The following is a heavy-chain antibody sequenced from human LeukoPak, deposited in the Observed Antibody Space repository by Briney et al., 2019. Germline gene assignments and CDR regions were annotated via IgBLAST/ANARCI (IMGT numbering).Heavy chain of an antibody. Sequence: SETLSLTCTVSGGSISPYYWSWIRQPPGKGLEWIGYIDYSGSINYNPSLKSRLTISVDTSKNQFSLQLSSVTAADTAVDYCARQGETVTQFNLLDCWGQGTLVTVSS. CDR1: GGSISPYY. CDR2: IDYSGSI. D-gene: IGHD4-17*01. V-gene: IGHV4-59*08. J-gene: IGHJ5*01. CDR3: ARQGETVTQFNLLDC.